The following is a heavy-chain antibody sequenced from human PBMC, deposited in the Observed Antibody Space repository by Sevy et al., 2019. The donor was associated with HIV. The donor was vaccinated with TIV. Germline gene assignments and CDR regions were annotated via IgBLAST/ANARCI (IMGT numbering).Heavy chain of an antibody. CDR2: IYYTGST. CDR3: ARDRRDGYNSGIFDS. V-gene: IGHV4-30-4*01. Sequence: SETLSLTCSVSGDSITSGNYYWSWIRQPPGKGLEWIGYIYYTGSTYYNPSLKSRITISLNTSNSQFSLQLSSVTAAETAVYYCARDRRDGYNSGIFDSWSQGTLVTVSS. J-gene: IGHJ4*02. D-gene: IGHD1-1*01. CDR1: GDSITSGNYY.